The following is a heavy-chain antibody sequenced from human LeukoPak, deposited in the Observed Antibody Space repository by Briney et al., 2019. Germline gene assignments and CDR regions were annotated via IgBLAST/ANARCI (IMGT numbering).Heavy chain of an antibody. D-gene: IGHD3-10*01. J-gene: IGHJ6*02. CDR3: ARVGGSGSYYYYGMDV. CDR2: IWYDGSNK. Sequence: GGSLRLSCAASGFTFSSYSMNWVRQAPGKGLEWVAVIWYDGSNKYYADSVKGRFTISRDNSKNTLYLQMNSLRAEDTAVYYCARVGGSGSYYYYGMDVWGQGTTVTVSS. V-gene: IGHV3-33*08. CDR1: GFTFSSYS.